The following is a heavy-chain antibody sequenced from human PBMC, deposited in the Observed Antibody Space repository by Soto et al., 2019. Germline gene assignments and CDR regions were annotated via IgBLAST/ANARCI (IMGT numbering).Heavy chain of an antibody. CDR1: GGSISGYD. V-gene: IGHV4-59*08. CDR3: ARHLGYDSSGYYRNWFDP. Sequence: SETLSLTCRVSGGSISGYDWSWNRQPSGKGLEWIGYIYYSGSTNYNPSLKSRVTISVDTSKNQFSLKLSSVTAADTAVYYCARHLGYDSSGYYRNWFDPWGQGTLVTVSS. J-gene: IGHJ5*02. D-gene: IGHD3-22*01. CDR2: IYYSGST.